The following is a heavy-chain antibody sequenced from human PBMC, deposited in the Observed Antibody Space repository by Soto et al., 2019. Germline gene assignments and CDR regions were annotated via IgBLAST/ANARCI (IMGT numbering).Heavy chain of an antibody. CDR3: ARDFNV. J-gene: IGHJ6*02. CDR1: GFTFSSYA. Sequence: PGGSLRLSCAASGFTFSSYAMHWVRQAPGKGLEWVAVISYDGSNKYYADSVKGRFTISRDNSKNTLYLQMNSLRAEDTAVYYCARDFNVWGQGTTVTVSS. CDR2: ISYDGSNK. V-gene: IGHV3-30-3*01.